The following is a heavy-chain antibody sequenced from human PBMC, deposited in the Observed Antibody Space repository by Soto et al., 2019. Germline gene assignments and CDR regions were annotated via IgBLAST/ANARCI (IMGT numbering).Heavy chain of an antibody. V-gene: IGHV4-34*01. CDR3: ARGXITGLFDY. J-gene: IGHJ4*02. D-gene: IGHD2-8*02. CDR1: GGSFSGYY. Sequence: SETLSLTCAVYGGSFSGYYWTWIRQPPGTGLEWIGEINHSGSTNYNPSLKSRVTISVDTSKNQFSLKLTSVTAADTAVYYCARGXITGLFDYWGQGPLVTVSS. CDR2: INHSGST.